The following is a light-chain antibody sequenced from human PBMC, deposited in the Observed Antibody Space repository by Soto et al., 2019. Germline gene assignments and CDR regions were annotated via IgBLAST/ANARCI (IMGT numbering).Light chain of an antibody. CDR2: DVS. CDR1: QGVTTN. Sequence: EIVMTQSPASLSVSPGERVTLSCRAGQGVTTNFAWYQQKSGQSPRLLIYDVSTRATGVPARFSGTGSETDFTLTISGLQSEDSAVYYCQQRNTWPPITFGQGTRLEIK. CDR3: QQRNTWPPIT. V-gene: IGKV3-15*01. J-gene: IGKJ5*01.